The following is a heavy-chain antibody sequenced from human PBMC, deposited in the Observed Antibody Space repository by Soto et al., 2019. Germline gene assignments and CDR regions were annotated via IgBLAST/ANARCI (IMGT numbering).Heavy chain of an antibody. Sequence: PGGSLRLSCAASGFNFSSYAMSWVRQAPGKGLEWVSAISGSGGSTYYADSVKGRFTISRDNSKNTLYLQMNSLRAEDTAVFYCARYCISTRCYGDVFDFWGKGTTVTVSS. J-gene: IGHJ3*01. D-gene: IGHD2-2*01. V-gene: IGHV3-23*01. CDR3: ARYCISTRCYGDVFDF. CDR2: ISGSGGST. CDR1: GFNFSSYA.